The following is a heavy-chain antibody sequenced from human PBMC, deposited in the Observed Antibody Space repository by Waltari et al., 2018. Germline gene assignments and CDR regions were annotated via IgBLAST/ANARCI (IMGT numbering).Heavy chain of an antibody. Sequence: QVQLVESGGGVVQPGRSLRLSCAASGFTFNSYAMHWVRQAPGKGLEWVAVIWYDGNSKYYTDSVKGRFTISRDNSKNTLYLQMNSLRAEDAAMYYCARALVTTGIDYWGQGTLVTVSS. V-gene: IGHV3-33*01. CDR3: ARALVTTGIDY. CDR1: GFTFNSYA. J-gene: IGHJ4*02. CDR2: IWYDGNSK. D-gene: IGHD4-17*01.